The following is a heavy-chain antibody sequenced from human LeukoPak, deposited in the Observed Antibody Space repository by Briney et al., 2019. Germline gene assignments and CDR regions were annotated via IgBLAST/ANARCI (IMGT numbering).Heavy chain of an antibody. V-gene: IGHV4-59*08. D-gene: IGHD3-10*01. CDR1: GDSMSGNY. CDR3: ARHDDYPGFGRGLDP. J-gene: IGHJ5*02. Sequence: SETLSLTCSVSGDSMSGNYWRWIRQPPGKRLEWIGYMFYSGATSYNPSLKSRVTISADTSKNHFSLKLYSVTAADTAVYYCARHDDYPGFGRGLDPWGQGSLVTVTS. CDR2: MFYSGAT.